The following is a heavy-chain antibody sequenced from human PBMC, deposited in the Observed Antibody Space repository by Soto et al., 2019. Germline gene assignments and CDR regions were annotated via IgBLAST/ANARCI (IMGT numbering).Heavy chain of an antibody. CDR2: IYYRGST. J-gene: IGHJ4*02. CDR3: ARQWRVDKAMVGY. Sequence: QVQLQESGPGLVKPSQTLSLICTVSGGSITSGGYYWSWIRQHPRKGLEWIGYIYYRGSTYYNPSFKRRXXISLDTSKNQFSLNVSSVTAADTAMYYCARQWRVDKAMVGYWGQGALVTVSA. V-gene: IGHV4-31*03. CDR1: GGSITSGGYY. D-gene: IGHD5-18*01.